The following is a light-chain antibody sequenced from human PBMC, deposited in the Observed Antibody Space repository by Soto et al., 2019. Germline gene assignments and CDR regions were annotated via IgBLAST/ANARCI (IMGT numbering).Light chain of an antibody. CDR1: QSLVYSDGNTD. Sequence: VVLTQSPLSLPVTLGRPASISCRSSQSLVYSDGNTDLTWFQQRPGQSPRRXLFEVSKRHSGVPDRFSGSGSGTDFTLKISRGEAEDVGVYYCMQGSHWPLTFGGGTKVDIK. CDR2: EVS. V-gene: IGKV2-30*01. J-gene: IGKJ4*01. CDR3: MQGSHWPLT.